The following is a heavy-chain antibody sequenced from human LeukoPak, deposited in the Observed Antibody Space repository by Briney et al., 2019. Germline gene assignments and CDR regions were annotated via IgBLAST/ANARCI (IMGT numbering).Heavy chain of an antibody. CDR1: GYTFTGYY. V-gene: IGHV1-2*02. CDR2: INPNSGGT. J-gene: IGHJ4*02. Sequence: GASVKVSCKASGYTFTGYYMHWVRQAPGQGLEWMRWINPNSGGTNYAQKFQGRVTMTRDTSISTAYMELSRLRSDDTAVYYCARDRSDTAMVTGGYWGQGTLVTVSS. D-gene: IGHD5-18*01. CDR3: ARDRSDTAMVTGGY.